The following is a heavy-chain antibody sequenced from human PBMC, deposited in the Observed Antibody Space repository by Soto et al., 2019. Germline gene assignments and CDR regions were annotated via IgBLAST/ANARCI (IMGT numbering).Heavy chain of an antibody. J-gene: IGHJ4*02. CDR2: IYNDGTYS. CDR1: GFIFKMYW. Sequence: LRLSCAAAGFIFKMYWMHWVRQSPGKGLVWISRIYNDGTYSDYADSVRGRFTISRDNVNDTLYLQMNNLRAEDSGLYYCTRGPRPISAGTGAYWGQGTQVTVS. V-gene: IGHV3-74*01. CDR3: TRGPRPISAGTGAY. D-gene: IGHD6-19*01.